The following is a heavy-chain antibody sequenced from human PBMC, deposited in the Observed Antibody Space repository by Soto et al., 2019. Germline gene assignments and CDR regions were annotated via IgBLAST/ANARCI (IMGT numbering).Heavy chain of an antibody. CDR1: GGSFSGYY. CDR2: INHSGST. D-gene: IGHD2-8*01. J-gene: IGHJ4*02. Sequence: QVQLQQWGAGLLKPSETLSLTCAVYGGSFSGYYWSWIRQPPGKGLEWIGEINHSGSTNYNPSLKSRVTISVDTSKTLFSLKLSSVTAADTAVYYCARGGPARARRTSLRAAPPRKLMVYALDYWGQGTLVTVSS. CDR3: ARGGPARARRTSLRAAPPRKLMVYALDY. V-gene: IGHV4-34*01.